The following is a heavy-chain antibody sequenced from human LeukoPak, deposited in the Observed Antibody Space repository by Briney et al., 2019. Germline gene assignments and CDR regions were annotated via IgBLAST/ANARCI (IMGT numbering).Heavy chain of an antibody. Sequence: ASVKVSCKASGNTFTGYYMHWLRQAPGQGLEWMGWINPNSGGTNYAQKFQGRVTMTRDTSISTAYMELSRLRSDDTAVYYCARGADRYSGSYAYWGQGTLVTVSS. CDR1: GNTFTGYY. CDR3: ARGADRYSGSYAY. J-gene: IGHJ4*02. D-gene: IGHD1-26*01. CDR2: INPNSGGT. V-gene: IGHV1-2*02.